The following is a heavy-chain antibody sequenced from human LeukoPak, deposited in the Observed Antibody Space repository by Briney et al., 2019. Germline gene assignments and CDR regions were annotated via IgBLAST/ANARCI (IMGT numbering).Heavy chain of an antibody. V-gene: IGHV3-64*01. CDR3: ASQGMDV. Sequence: GGSLRLSCAASGFTFSSYAMHWVRQAPGKGLEYVSAISSNGGSTYYANSVKGRLTISRDNSKNTLYLQMGSLRAEDMAVYYCASQGMDVWGQGTTVTVSS. J-gene: IGHJ6*02. CDR1: GFTFSSYA. CDR2: ISSNGGST.